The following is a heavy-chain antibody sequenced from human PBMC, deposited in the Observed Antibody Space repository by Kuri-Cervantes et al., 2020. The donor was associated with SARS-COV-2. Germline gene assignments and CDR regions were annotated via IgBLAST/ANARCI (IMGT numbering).Heavy chain of an antibody. CDR1: GFSLGNARMG. CDR3: ARITADFWSGYYFDY. Sequence: SGPTLVKPTETLTLTCTVSGFSLGNARMGVSWIRQPPGKALEWLAHIFSNDEKSYSTSLKSRLTISKDTSKSQVVLTMTNMDPVDTATYYCARITADFWSGYYFDYWGQGTLVTVSS. D-gene: IGHD3-3*01. V-gene: IGHV2-26*01. J-gene: IGHJ4*02. CDR2: IFSNDEK.